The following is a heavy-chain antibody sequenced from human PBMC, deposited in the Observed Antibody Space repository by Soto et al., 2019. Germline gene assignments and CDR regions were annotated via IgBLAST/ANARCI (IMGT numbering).Heavy chain of an antibody. CDR1: GGSINNYH. D-gene: IGHD6-19*01. Sequence: AETRSLTCTVSGGSINNYHGIWIRQPPGKGLEWIGYIFYSVDTNYSPSLKSRVTISVYTSKNQFSLKLSSVTAADTAVYYCARLSKYTSRWSTSESWGRGTLVTVSS. CDR2: IFYSVDT. V-gene: IGHV4-59*01. CDR3: ARLSKYTSRWSTSES. J-gene: IGHJ5*01.